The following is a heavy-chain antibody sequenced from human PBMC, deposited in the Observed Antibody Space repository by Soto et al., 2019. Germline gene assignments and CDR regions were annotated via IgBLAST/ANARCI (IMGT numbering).Heavy chain of an antibody. D-gene: IGHD6-13*01. CDR1: GGSISSSSYY. V-gene: IGHV4-39*01. CDR3: ARRGIAAATFDY. Sequence: SETLSLTCTVSGGSISSSSYYWGWIRQPPGKGLEWIGSIYYSGSTYYNPSLKSRVTISVDTSKNQFFLKLSSVTAADTAVYYCARRGIAAATFDYWGQGTLVTVSS. J-gene: IGHJ4*02. CDR2: IYYSGST.